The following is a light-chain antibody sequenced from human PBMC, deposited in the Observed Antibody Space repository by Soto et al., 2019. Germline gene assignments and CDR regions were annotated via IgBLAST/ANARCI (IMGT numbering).Light chain of an antibody. Sequence: IVLTQSPATLSLWPGETAILSCRASQSVSSLLSWYQQKPGQAPRLLIYDASSRAPGVPARFRGSGSGTDFTLTISCLEPEDFALYYCQQRSSGITFGQGTRLEIE. V-gene: IGKV3-11*01. CDR1: QSVSSL. CDR2: DAS. CDR3: QQRSSGIT. J-gene: IGKJ5*01.